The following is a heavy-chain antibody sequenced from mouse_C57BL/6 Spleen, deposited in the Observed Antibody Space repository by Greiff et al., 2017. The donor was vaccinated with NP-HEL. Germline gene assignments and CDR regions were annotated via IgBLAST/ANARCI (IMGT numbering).Heavy chain of an antibody. D-gene: IGHD1-1*01. CDR3: ARDYYGGRAWFAY. V-gene: IGHV1-22*01. J-gene: IGHJ3*01. Sequence: DVKLQESGPELVKPGASVKMSCKASGYTFTDYNMHWVKQSHGKSLEWIGYINPNNGGHSSNQTFKGKATLTVNKSSSTAYMGRRSLTSEDSAVYDCARDYYGGRAWFAYWGQGTLVTVSA. CDR1: GYTFTDYN. CDR2: INPNNGGH.